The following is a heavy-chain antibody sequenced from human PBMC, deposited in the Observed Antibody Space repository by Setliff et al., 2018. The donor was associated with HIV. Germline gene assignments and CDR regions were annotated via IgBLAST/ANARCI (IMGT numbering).Heavy chain of an antibody. Sequence: ASETLSLTCAVSGGSLSSDNWWTWVRQPPGKGLEWIGEIYHTEYTNYSPSLKSRVSMSVDRSKNQFSLNLTSVTAADTAVYYCARGHCSGTNCYGVDYYGMDVWGQGTTVTAP. D-gene: IGHD2-2*01. CDR3: ARGHCSGTNCYGVDYYGMDV. CDR1: GGSLSSDNW. J-gene: IGHJ6*02. V-gene: IGHV4-4*02. CDR2: IYHTEYT.